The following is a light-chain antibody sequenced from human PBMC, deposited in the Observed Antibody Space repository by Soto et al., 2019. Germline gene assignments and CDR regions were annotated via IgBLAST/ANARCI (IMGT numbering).Light chain of an antibody. CDR1: SSNIGAGYD. V-gene: IGLV1-40*01. J-gene: IGLJ1*01. CDR3: RSYYSSLSGFV. CDR2: GNS. Sequence: QSVLTQPPSVSGAPGQRVTISCTGSSSNIGAGYDVHWYQQLPGTAPKLLIYGNSNRPSGVPDRFSGSKSGTSASLAITWGQAEDEADDYCRSYYSSLSGFVFGTGTKLTVL.